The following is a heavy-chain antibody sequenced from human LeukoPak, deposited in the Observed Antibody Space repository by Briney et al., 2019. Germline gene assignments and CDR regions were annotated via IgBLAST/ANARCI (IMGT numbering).Heavy chain of an antibody. Sequence: GGSLRLSCAASGFTFSDSWMSWVRQAPGKGLEWVSFMNSGGDIVFYTDSMKGRFTVSRDNAKNSLFLQLNSLRVEDTAVYYCARQVGPTAPDYWGQGALVAVSS. D-gene: IGHD2-2*01. CDR1: GFTFSDSW. J-gene: IGHJ4*02. CDR2: MNSGGDIV. V-gene: IGHV3-11*01. CDR3: ARQVGPTAPDY.